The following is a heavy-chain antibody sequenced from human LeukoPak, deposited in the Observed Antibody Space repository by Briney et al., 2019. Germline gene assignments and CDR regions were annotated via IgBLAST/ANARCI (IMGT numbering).Heavy chain of an antibody. CDR3: AKEGVGLGRGYSYGTRYYFDY. Sequence: PGGSLRLSCAASGXTFSTYAMNWVRQAPGKGLEWLSYISSSSSPIYYADSVKGRFTISRDNAENSLFLQMNSLRDEDTAVYYCAKEGVGLGRGYSYGTRYYFDYWGQGALVTVSS. J-gene: IGHJ4*02. CDR2: ISSSSSPI. D-gene: IGHD5-18*01. CDR1: GXTFSTYA. V-gene: IGHV3-48*02.